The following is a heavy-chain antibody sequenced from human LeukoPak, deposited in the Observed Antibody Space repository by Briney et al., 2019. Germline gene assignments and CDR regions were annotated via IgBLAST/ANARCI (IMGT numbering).Heavy chain of an antibody. CDR3: ARLRCSSCPTDY. CDR1: GGSLSNNTDY. V-gene: IGHV4-39*01. Sequence: SETLSLTCSVSGGSLSNNTDYWGWIRRPPGKGLEWIGSIYYSGSTYYNPSLKSRVSMSVDTSKNQSSLKLSSVTAADTAVYYCARLRCSSCPTDYWGLGTLVTVSS. D-gene: IGHD6-13*01. J-gene: IGHJ4*02. CDR2: IYYSGST.